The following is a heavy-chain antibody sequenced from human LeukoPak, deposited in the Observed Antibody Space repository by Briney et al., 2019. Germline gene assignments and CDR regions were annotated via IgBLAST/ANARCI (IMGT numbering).Heavy chain of an antibody. CDR1: GFTFSSYA. J-gene: IGHJ4*02. Sequence: GGSLRLSCAASGFTFSSYAMHWVRQAPGKGLEWVAVISYDGSNKYYADFVKGRSTISRDNSKNTLYLQMNSLRAEDTAVSYWTRSDSLLRRGATIQTYSDYWGQGTLVTVSS. D-gene: IGHD5-12*01. CDR2: ISYDGSNK. V-gene: IGHV3-30*04. CDR3: TRSDSLLRRGATIQTYSDY.